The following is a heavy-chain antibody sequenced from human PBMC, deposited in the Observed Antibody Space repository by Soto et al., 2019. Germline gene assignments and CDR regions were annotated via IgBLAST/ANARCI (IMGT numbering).Heavy chain of an antibody. V-gene: IGHV1-69*12. D-gene: IGHD6-13*01. CDR2: SIPIFGTA. J-gene: IGHJ4*02. CDR3: GRDVISAAGTAG. CDR1: GGTFSSYA. Sequence: QVQLVQSGAEVKKPGSSVKVSCKASGGTFSSYAISWVRQAPGQGLEWMGGSIPIFGTANYAQKFQGRVTITADESTRTAYMELRSLRSEDTAVYYCGRDVISAAGTAGGGQGTLVTVSS.